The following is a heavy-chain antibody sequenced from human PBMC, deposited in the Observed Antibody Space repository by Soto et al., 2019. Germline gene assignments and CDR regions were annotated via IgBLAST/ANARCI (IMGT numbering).Heavy chain of an antibody. CDR1: GFSFSSYA. J-gene: IGHJ4*02. CDR2: ISYDGSNK. D-gene: IGHD3-10*01. CDR3: ARDFGTYGSGSADFDY. V-gene: IGHV3-30-3*01. Sequence: HPGGSLRLSCAACGFSFSSYAMHWVRQAPGKGLEWVAVISYDGSNKYYADSVKGRFTISRDNSKNTLYLQMNSLRAEDTAVYYCARDFGTYGSGSADFDYWGQGTLVTVSS.